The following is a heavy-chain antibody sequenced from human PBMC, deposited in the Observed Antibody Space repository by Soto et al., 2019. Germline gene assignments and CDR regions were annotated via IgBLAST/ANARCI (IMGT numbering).Heavy chain of an antibody. CDR2: ISGSGGST. CDR1: GFTFSSYA. Sequence: GGSLRLSCAASGFTFSSYAMSWVRQAPGKGLEWVSAISGSGGSTYYADSVKGRFTISRDNSKNTLYLQMNSLRAEDTAVYYCAKDPNMGVSSGYYYHKPHFDYWGQGTLVTVSS. J-gene: IGHJ4*02. D-gene: IGHD3-22*01. V-gene: IGHV3-23*01. CDR3: AKDPNMGVSSGYYYHKPHFDY.